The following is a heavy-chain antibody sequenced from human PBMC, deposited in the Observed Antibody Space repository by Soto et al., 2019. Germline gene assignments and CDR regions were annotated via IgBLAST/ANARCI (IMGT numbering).Heavy chain of an antibody. CDR1: GGSISSSSYY. V-gene: IGHV4-39*01. CDR2: IYYSGST. CDR3: ARNGGNGDYNNWFDP. J-gene: IGHJ5*02. Sequence: SETLSLTCTVSGGSISSSSYYWGWIRQPPGKGLEWIGSIYYSGSTYYNPSLKSRVTISVDTSKNQFSLKLSSVTAADTAVYYCARNGGNGDYNNWFDPWGQXTLVTVSS. D-gene: IGHD4-17*01.